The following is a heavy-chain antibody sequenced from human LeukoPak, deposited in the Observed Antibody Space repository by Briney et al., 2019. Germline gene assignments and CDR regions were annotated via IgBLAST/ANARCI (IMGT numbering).Heavy chain of an antibody. CDR1: GFTFSSYS. CDR3: ARSDGDYGIGAFDI. CDR2: ISSSSSYI. Sequence: GGSLRLSCAASGFTFSSYSMNWVRQAPGKGLEWVSSISSSSSYIYYADLVKGRFTISRDNAKNSLYLQMNSLRAEDTAVYYCARSDGDYGIGAFDIWGQGTMVTVSS. J-gene: IGHJ3*02. D-gene: IGHD4-17*01. V-gene: IGHV3-21*01.